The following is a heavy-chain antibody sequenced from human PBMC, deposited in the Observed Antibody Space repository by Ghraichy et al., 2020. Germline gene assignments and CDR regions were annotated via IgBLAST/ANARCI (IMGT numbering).Heavy chain of an antibody. J-gene: IGHJ4*02. Sequence: GGSLRLSCATSGFIFDISWMTWVRQAPGKGLEWVATIAKGGSGSYYVDSVKGRFSISRDDAKNSVYLQMNSLRADDTAVYYCADMDHGGGQGTPVTVSS. V-gene: IGHV3-7*03. CDR2: IAKGGSGS. D-gene: IGHD1-14*01. CDR3: ADMDHG. CDR1: GFIFDISW.